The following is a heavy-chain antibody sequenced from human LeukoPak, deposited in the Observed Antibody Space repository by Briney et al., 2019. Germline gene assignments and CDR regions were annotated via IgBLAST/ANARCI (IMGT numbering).Heavy chain of an antibody. Sequence: GASVNVSCKASVYTFTGYYMHWVRQAPGQGLEWMGWINPNSGATNYAQKFQGRVTMTRDTSISTAYMELSRLRSDDTAVYYCARDNGSGSHLLNWFDPWGQGTLVTVS. J-gene: IGHJ5*02. CDR2: INPNSGAT. V-gene: IGHV1-2*02. D-gene: IGHD3-10*01. CDR1: VYTFTGYY. CDR3: ARDNGSGSHLLNWFDP.